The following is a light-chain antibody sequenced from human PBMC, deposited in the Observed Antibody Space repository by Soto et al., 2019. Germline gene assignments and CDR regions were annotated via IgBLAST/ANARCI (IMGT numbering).Light chain of an antibody. V-gene: IGKV3-11*01. CDR1: QSVSSY. CDR3: QQRSNWQVT. Sequence: EIVMTQSPATLSVSPGERATLSCRASQSVSSYLACYQQKPGQAPRLLIYDASNRATGIPARFSGSGSGTDFTLTISSLEPEDFAVYYCQQRSNWQVTFGQGTRLEIK. CDR2: DAS. J-gene: IGKJ5*01.